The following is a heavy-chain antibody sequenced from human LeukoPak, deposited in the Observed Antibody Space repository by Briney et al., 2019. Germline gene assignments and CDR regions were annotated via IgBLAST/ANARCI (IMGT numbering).Heavy chain of an antibody. CDR1: GFSFDDYA. CDR3: AREIAVTGLDY. D-gene: IGHD6-19*01. V-gene: IGHV3-9*01. CDR2: ISWNSGSE. Sequence: GGSLRLSCAASGFSFDDYAMHWLRQAPGKGLQWVSGISWNSGSEGYADSVKGRFTISRDNSKNTLYLQMNSLRAEDTAVYYCAREIAVTGLDYWGQGTLVTVSS. J-gene: IGHJ4*02.